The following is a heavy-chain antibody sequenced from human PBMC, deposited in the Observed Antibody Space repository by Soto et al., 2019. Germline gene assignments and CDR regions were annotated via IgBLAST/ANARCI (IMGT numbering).Heavy chain of an antibody. V-gene: IGHV1-69*01. Sequence: QVQLVQSGAEVKKPGSSVKVSCKTSGGPFRSYGINWVRQAPGQGLEWMGGIIPMFGTPNYAQKFLGRVTITADESTSTAFMELSSLRSEDTAVYYCAEGGGAYDSWGQGTLVTVSS. J-gene: IGHJ4*02. D-gene: IGHD3-16*01. CDR2: IIPMFGTP. CDR1: GGPFRSYG. CDR3: AEGGGAYDS.